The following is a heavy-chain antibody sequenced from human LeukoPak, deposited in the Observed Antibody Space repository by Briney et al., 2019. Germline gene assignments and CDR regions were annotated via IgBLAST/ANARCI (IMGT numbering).Heavy chain of an antibody. CDR1: GGSISSYY. V-gene: IGHV4-59*01. CDR2: IYHSGST. Sequence: SETLPLTCTVSGGSISSYYWSWIRQPPGKGLEWIGYIYHSGSTNYNPSLKSRVTISVDTSKNQFSLKLSSVTAADTAVYYCARGGRGPDAFDIWGQGTMVTVSS. D-gene: IGHD3-10*01. J-gene: IGHJ3*02. CDR3: ARGGRGPDAFDI.